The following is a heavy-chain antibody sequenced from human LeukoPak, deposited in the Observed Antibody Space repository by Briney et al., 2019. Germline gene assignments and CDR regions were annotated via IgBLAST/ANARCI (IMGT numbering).Heavy chain of an antibody. CDR2: ISAYNGNT. D-gene: IGHD2-2*01. CDR3: ARTRPIVVVPAATLGRYWFDP. Sequence: ASVKVSCKASGGTFSSYAISWVRQAPGQGLEWMGWISAYNGNTNYAQKLQGRVTMTTDTSTSTAYMELRSLRSDDTAVYYCARTRPIVVVPAATLGRYWFDPWGQGTLVTVSS. V-gene: IGHV1-18*01. CDR1: GGTFSSYA. J-gene: IGHJ5*02.